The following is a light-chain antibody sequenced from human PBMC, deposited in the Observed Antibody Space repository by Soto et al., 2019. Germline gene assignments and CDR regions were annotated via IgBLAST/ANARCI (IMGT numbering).Light chain of an antibody. Sequence: DIQMTQSPSTLSASVGDRVTITCRASQSISSWLAWYQQKPGKAPKLLIYDASSLESGVPSRFSGSGSGTEFTLTISSLQPDDFATYSCQQYNSYSLFTFGPGTKVYIK. CDR2: DAS. J-gene: IGKJ3*01. CDR3: QQYNSYSLFT. CDR1: QSISSW. V-gene: IGKV1-5*01.